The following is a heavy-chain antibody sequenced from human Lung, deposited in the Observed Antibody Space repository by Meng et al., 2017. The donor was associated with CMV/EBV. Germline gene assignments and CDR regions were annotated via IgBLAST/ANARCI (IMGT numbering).Heavy chain of an antibody. Sequence: GGSLRLXCAVSGFTVSSNYMSWVRQALGKGLEWVSVIYTGGITYYADSVKGRFTISRDNSKNTLYLQMNSLRADDTAVYYCAAEGENSGDETRDAFDLWGQGTXVTVSS. V-gene: IGHV3-66*02. CDR2: IYTGGIT. J-gene: IGHJ3*01. CDR1: GFTVSSNY. D-gene: IGHD6-25*01. CDR3: AAEGENSGDETRDAFDL.